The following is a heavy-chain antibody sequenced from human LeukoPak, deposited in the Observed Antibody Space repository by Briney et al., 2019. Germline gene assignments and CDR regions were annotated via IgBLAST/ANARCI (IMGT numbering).Heavy chain of an antibody. D-gene: IGHD1-26*01. Sequence: GGSLRLSCSSSGFTFSNYAMTWVRPAPGEGVEWVSTLYDGGGSTYYADSVEGRFTISRDNSKNTLYVQMNSLRAEDTAVYYCAKGHAPSGSYADYWGQGTLVTVSS. J-gene: IGHJ4*02. V-gene: IGHV3-23*01. CDR1: GFTFSNYA. CDR2: LYDGGGST. CDR3: AKGHAPSGSYADY.